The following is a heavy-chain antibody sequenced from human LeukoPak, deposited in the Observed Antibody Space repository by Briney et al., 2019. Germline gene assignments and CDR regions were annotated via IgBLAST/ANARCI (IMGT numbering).Heavy chain of an antibody. CDR1: GFSFSQAW. CDR3: TTDDYYEKTPVDFDSFDI. Sequence: SGGSLRLSCAASGFSFSQAWMSWVRQAPGKGLEWVGRLKSKKAGGTTDYAAPVKGRFTISRDDSKDTLYLQMNNLKTEDTAVYFCTTDDYYEKTPVDFDSFDIWGQGTMVTVSS. V-gene: IGHV3-15*01. CDR2: LKSKKAGGTT. J-gene: IGHJ3*02. D-gene: IGHD3-16*01.